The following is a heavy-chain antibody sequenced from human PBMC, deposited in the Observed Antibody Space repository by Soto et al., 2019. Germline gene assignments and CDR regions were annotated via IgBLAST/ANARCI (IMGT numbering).Heavy chain of an antibody. D-gene: IGHD6-19*01. CDR3: ARGGIAVAGKLDP. CDR1: GYTFTSYA. Sequence: QVQLVQSGAEVKKPGASVKVSCKASGYTFTSYAMHWVRQAPGQRLEWMGWINAGNGNTKYSQKFQGRVTMTRDTSTSTVYMELSSLRSEDTAVYYCARGGIAVAGKLDPWGQGTLVTVSS. V-gene: IGHV1-3*01. CDR2: INAGNGNT. J-gene: IGHJ5*02.